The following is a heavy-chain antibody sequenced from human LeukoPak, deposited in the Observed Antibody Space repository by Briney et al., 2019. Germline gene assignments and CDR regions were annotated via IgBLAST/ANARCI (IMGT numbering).Heavy chain of an antibody. Sequence: GASVKVSCKASGYTFTSYYMHWGRQAPGQGLEWMAIINPSGGSTSYAQKFQGRVTMTRDTSTSTVYMELSSLRSEDTAVYYCARDPRPSYESGGYYYPGDYWGQGTLVTVSS. D-gene: IGHD3-22*01. CDR3: ARDPRPSYESGGYYYPGDY. V-gene: IGHV1-46*01. CDR1: GYTFTSYY. J-gene: IGHJ4*02. CDR2: INPSGGST.